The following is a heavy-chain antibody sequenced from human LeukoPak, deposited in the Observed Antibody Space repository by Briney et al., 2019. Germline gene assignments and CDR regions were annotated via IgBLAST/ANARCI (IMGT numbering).Heavy chain of an antibody. CDR2: ISSSSSYI. J-gene: IGHJ4*02. CDR1: GFTFSSYS. Sequence: PGGSLRLSCAASGFTFSSYSMNWVRQAPGKGLEWVSSISSSSSYIYYADSVKGRFTISRDNAKNSLYLQMNSLRAEDTAAYYCARLDCTNGVCYTPTFDYWGQGTLVTVSS. D-gene: IGHD2-8*01. CDR3: ARLDCTNGVCYTPTFDY. V-gene: IGHV3-21*01.